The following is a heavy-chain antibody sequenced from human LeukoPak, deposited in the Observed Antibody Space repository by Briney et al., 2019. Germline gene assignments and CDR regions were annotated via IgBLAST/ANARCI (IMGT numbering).Heavy chain of an antibody. J-gene: IGHJ6*03. V-gene: IGHV4-39*07. Sequence: PSETLSLTCTVSGGSISSSSYYWGWIRQPPGKGLEWIGSIYYSGSTYYNPSLKSRVTISVDTSKNQFSLKLSSVTAADTAVYYCARDRPDYVALYYYYMDVWGKGTTVTVSS. CDR3: ARDRPDYVALYYYYMDV. D-gene: IGHD4-17*01. CDR2: IYYSGST. CDR1: GGSISSSSYY.